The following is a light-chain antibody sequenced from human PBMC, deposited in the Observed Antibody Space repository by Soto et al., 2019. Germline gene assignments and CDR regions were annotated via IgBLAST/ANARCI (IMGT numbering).Light chain of an antibody. CDR1: SSDVGAYNY. CDR2: DVN. V-gene: IGLV2-14*01. J-gene: IGLJ2*01. Sequence: QSVLTQPASVSGSPGQSITISCTGTSSDVGAYNYVSWYQQHPGKAPKLMIYDVNIRPSGVSNRFSGSKSGSTASLTISGLQAEDEADYYCTSWTTSTTMKFGGGTKLTVL. CDR3: TSWTTSTTMK.